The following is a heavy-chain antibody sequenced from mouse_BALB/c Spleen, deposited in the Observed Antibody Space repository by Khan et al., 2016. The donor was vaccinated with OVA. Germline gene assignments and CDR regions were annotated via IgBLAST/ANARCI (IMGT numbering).Heavy chain of an antibody. CDR2: ISYSGST. Sequence: EVQLQESGPGLVKPSQSLSLTCTVTGYSITSDYAWNWIRQFPGNKLEWMGYISYSGSTSYNPSLTSRISITRDTSKNQFFLQLNSVTTEDTATYYGAREGVRRTLYAMDYWGQGTSVTVSS. J-gene: IGHJ4*01. D-gene: IGHD2-14*01. CDR3: AREGVRRTLYAMDY. CDR1: GYSITSDYA. V-gene: IGHV3-2*02.